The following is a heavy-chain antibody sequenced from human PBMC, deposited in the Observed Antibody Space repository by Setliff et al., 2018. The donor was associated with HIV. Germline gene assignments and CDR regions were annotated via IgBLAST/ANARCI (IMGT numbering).Heavy chain of an antibody. CDR1: GYTFSSYG. D-gene: IGHD3-16*01. CDR2: ISGNNGNR. Sequence: ASVKVSCKASGYTFSSYGFSWVRQAPGQGLEWMGWISGNNGNRNYAQRLQGRVTMTTDTATSTAYMELRSLRSDDTAVYYCAREGLLGIWGQGTMVTVSS. CDR3: AREGLLGI. V-gene: IGHV1-18*01. J-gene: IGHJ3*02.